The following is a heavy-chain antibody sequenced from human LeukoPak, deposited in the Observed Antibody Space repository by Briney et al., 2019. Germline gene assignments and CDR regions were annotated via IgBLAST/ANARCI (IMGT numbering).Heavy chain of an antibody. CDR3: ARKYWRGMDV. CDR2: ISYDGSNK. Sequence: QPGGSLRLSCAASGFTFSSYAMHWVRQAPGKGLEWVAVISYDGSNKYYADSVKGRFTISRDNSKNTLYLQMNSLRAEDTAVYYCARKYWRGMDVWGQGTTVTVSS. V-gene: IGHV3-30-3*01. CDR1: GFTFSSYA. D-gene: IGHD2/OR15-2a*01. J-gene: IGHJ6*02.